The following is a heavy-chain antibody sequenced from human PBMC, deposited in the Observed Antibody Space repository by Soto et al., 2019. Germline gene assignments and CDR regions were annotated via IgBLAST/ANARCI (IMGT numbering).Heavy chain of an antibody. CDR3: ARVQTRGVIGVAGQGDY. J-gene: IGHJ4*02. V-gene: IGHV3-20*01. D-gene: IGHD6-19*01. CDR1: GFRFDEDG. CDR2: INWNGGST. Sequence: EVQLVESGGGVVRPGGSLRLSCVASGFRFDEDGMTWVRQGPGKGLEWVSGINWNGGSTDYADSVKGRFSITRDNDKNSLYLQRNSLRAEDTALYPCARVQTRGVIGVAGQGDYWGQGTLVPASS.